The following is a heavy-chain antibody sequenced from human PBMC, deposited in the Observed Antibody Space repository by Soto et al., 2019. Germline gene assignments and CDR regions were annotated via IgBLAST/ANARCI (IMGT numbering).Heavy chain of an antibody. V-gene: IGHV3-23*01. D-gene: IGHD3-22*01. CDR3: AKDYDSSGYYNGDAFDI. J-gene: IGHJ3*02. CDR2: ISGSGGST. CDR1: GFTFSSYA. Sequence: GGSLRLSCAASGFTFSSYATSWVRQAPGKGLEWVSAISGSGGSTYYADSVKGRFTISRDNSKNTLYLQMNSLRAEDTAVYYCAKDYDSSGYYNGDAFDIWGQGTMVTVSS.